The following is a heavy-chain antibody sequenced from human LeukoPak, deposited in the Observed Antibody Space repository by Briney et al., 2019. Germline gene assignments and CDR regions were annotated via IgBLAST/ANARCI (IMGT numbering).Heavy chain of an antibody. CDR1: GDSISSSSYH. V-gene: IGHV4-39*01. Sequence: SETLSLTCTVSGDSISSSSYHWGWIRQPPGKGLEWIGSFYYSGNTYYNASLKSQVSISIDTSKNQFSLRLTSVTAADTAVYYCARVESTRTYYYYYYMDVWGKGTTVTISS. CDR3: ARVESTRTYYYYYYMDV. D-gene: IGHD2-15*01. J-gene: IGHJ6*03. CDR2: FYYSGNT.